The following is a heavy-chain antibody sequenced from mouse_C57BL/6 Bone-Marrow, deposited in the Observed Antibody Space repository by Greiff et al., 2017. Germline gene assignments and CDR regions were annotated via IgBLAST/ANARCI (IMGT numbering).Heavy chain of an antibody. J-gene: IGHJ1*03. CDR2: ITSDGGST. V-gene: IGHV5-2*01. Sequence: EVMLVESGGGLVQPGESLKLSCESNEYEFPSHDMSWVRKTPEKRLELVAAITSDGGSTYSPDTMERRFLISRDKSKKTLYLQMGRLRSEDTAWYYCARQVYYYGSSVWWYFDVWGTGATVGVSS. CDR1: EYEFPSHD. D-gene: IGHD1-1*01. CDR3: ARQVYYYGSSVWWYFDV.